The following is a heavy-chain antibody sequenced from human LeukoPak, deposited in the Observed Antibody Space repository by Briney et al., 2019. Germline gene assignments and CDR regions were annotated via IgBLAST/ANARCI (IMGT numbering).Heavy chain of an antibody. D-gene: IGHD2-21*01. CDR2: ISVGGRST. CDR1: GFTFSSYA. V-gene: IGHV3-23*01. J-gene: IGHJ4*02. Sequence: SGGSLRLSCAASGFTFSSYAMSWVRQAPGKGLEWVSAISVGGRSTYYADSVKGRFTLSRDNSKNTLYLQMNSLRAEDSAVYYCAKEAEGELYWGGYFEYWGQGTLVTVSS. CDR3: AKEAEGELYWGGYFEY.